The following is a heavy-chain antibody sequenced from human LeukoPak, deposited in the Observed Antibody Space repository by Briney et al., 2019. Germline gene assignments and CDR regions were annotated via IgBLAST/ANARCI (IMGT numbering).Heavy chain of an antibody. CDR2: IIPILDIA. CDR1: GGTFSSYA. Sequence: ASVKVSCKASGGTFSSYAISWVRQVPGQGLEWMGRIIPILDIANYAQKFQGRVTITADKSTTTAYMELSSLRSEDTAVYYCARTSYSSSRLYYYYGMDVWGQGTTVTVSS. V-gene: IGHV1-69*04. D-gene: IGHD6-6*01. J-gene: IGHJ6*02. CDR3: ARTSYSSSRLYYYYGMDV.